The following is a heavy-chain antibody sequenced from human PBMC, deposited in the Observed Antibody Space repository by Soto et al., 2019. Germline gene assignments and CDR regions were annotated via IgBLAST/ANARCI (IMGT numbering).Heavy chain of an antibody. CDR3: AKGDTAARMAY. Sequence: QVQLQQWGAGLLKPSETLSLTCAVNGGSLSDYFWTWIRQPPGKGLEWIGEINRSGTTNYHPSLKSRVTMSLDTSNKQFSLKMSYVTAVDTAVYFCAKGDTAARMAYWGQGTVVTVSS. D-gene: IGHD6-25*01. CDR1: GGSLSDYF. J-gene: IGHJ4*02. V-gene: IGHV4-34*01. CDR2: INRSGTT.